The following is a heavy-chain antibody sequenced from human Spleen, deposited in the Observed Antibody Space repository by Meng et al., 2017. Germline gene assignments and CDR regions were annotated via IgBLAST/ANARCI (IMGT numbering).Heavy chain of an antibody. Sequence: ASVKVSCKPSGYNFTDYYIHWVRRAPGQGLEWMGRIDPKTGDTHYALKFQGRVTMTGDTSISTAYMELSGLRSDDTAMYYCARDEDISAAGKLFGDYWGQGTLVTVSS. J-gene: IGHJ4*02. D-gene: IGHD6-13*01. CDR1: GYNFTDYY. V-gene: IGHV1-2*06. CDR3: ARDEDISAAGKLFGDY. CDR2: IDPKTGDT.